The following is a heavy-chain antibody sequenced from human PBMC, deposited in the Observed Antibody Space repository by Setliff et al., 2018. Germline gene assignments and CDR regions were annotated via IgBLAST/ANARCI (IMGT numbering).Heavy chain of an antibody. J-gene: IGHJ4*02. V-gene: IGHV4-39*01. CDR1: GDSMNSGVYY. CDR2: IYSGGTT. D-gene: IGHD1-1*01. CDR3: ARTGTYRYFDY. Sequence: SETLSLTCKVSGDSMNSGVYYWAWIRQPPGKGLEWIGRIYSGGTTYYNSSLKSRVTISVGTSRSQFSLRLNSVTAADTAVYYCARTGTYRYFDYWGRGTLVTVPQ.